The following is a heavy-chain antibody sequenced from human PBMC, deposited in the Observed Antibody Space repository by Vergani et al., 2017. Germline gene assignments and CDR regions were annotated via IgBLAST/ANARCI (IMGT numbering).Heavy chain of an antibody. CDR3: AKDSRAVAGPFDY. J-gene: IGHJ4*02. CDR2: ISWNSGSI. Sequence: EVQLVESGGGLVQPGRSLRLSCAASGFTFDDYAMHWVRQAPGKGLEWVSGISWNSGSIGYADSVKGRFTISRDNAKNSLYLQMNSLRAEDTALYYYAKDSRAVAGPFDYWGQGTLVTVSS. D-gene: IGHD6-19*01. CDR1: GFTFDDYA. V-gene: IGHV3-9*01.